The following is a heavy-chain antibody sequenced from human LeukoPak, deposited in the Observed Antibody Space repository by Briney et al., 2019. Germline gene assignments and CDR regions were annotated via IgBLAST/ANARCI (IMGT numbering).Heavy chain of an antibody. V-gene: IGHV4-39*01. CDR2: IYYSGST. CDR1: GGSISSSSYY. Sequence: SETLSLTCTVSGGSISSSSYYWGWIRQPPGKGLEWIGSIYYSGSTYYNPSLKSRVTISVDTSKNQFSLKPSSVTAADTAVYYCARQRSSGWYRYWGQGTLVTVSS. J-gene: IGHJ4*02. D-gene: IGHD6-19*01. CDR3: ARQRSSGWYRY.